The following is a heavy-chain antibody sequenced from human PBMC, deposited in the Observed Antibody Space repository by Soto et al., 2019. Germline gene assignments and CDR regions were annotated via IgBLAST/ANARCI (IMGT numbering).Heavy chain of an antibody. CDR3: VRLKGNSWLDS. Sequence: ETDSVTCALSGGSVPTNYATWYWSWPYARRGVEWVGRTYVMSKLYMAYAVSVTSRINTNPATSNIRDSRHLNSVAPDDTAVYYCVRLKGNSWLDSWGQGTLVTVS. V-gene: IGHV6-1*01. J-gene: IGHJ5*01. CDR1: GGSVPTNYAT. CDR2: TYVMSKLYM.